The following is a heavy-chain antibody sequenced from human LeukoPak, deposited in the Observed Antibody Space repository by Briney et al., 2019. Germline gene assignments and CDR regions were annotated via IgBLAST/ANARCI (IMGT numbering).Heavy chain of an antibody. Sequence: GRSLRLSCTVSGFNFGDFAMSWVRQAPGKGLEWVSYISSGSGSIYYADSVKGRFTISRDNAKNSLYLQMNSLRAEDTAVYYCASGGSGTRFDYWGQGTLVTVSS. CDR2: ISSGSGSI. V-gene: IGHV3-48*01. D-gene: IGHD1-14*01. J-gene: IGHJ4*02. CDR3: ASGGSGTRFDY. CDR1: GFNFGDFA.